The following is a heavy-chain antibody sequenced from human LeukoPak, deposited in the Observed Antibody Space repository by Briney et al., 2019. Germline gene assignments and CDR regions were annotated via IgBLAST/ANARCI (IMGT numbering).Heavy chain of an antibody. V-gene: IGHV3-30*04. J-gene: IGHJ4*02. CDR2: ISYDGSNK. Sequence: GGSLRLSCAASGFTFSSYAMHWVRQAPGKGLEWVAVISYDGSNKYYADSVKGRFTISRDNSKNTLYLQMNSLRAEDTAVYYFARPHVGSGYSHYFDYWGQGTLVTVSS. CDR1: GFTFSSYA. CDR3: ARPHVGSGYSHYFDY. D-gene: IGHD3-3*01.